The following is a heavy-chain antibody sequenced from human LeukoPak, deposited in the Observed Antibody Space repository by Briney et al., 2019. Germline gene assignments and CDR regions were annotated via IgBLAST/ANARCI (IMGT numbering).Heavy chain of an antibody. D-gene: IGHD3-10*01. Sequence: PGGSLRLSCAASGFTVSSNYMSWVRQAPGKGLEWVSVIYSGGSTYYADSVKGRFTVSRDNSKNTLYLQMNSLGAEDTAVYYCARDRTGVYYFDYWGQGTLVTVSS. J-gene: IGHJ4*02. CDR1: GFTVSSNY. V-gene: IGHV3-53*01. CDR2: IYSGGST. CDR3: ARDRTGVYYFDY.